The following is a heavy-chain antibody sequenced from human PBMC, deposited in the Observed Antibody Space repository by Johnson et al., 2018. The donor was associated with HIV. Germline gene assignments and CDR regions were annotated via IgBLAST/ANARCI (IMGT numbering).Heavy chain of an antibody. CDR1: GFTVSSNY. CDR3: ARADITYSYYDTSGYYYHDAFDI. CDR2: IYSGGST. J-gene: IGHJ3*02. Sequence: VQLVESGGGVVQPGRSLRLSCAASGFTVSSNYMSWVRQAPGKGLEWVSVIYSGGSTYYADSLKGRFTISRDNSKNTLYLQMDSLRAEDTAVYYCARADITYSYYDTSGYYYHDAFDIWGQGTMVTVSS. V-gene: IGHV3-66*01. D-gene: IGHD3-22*01.